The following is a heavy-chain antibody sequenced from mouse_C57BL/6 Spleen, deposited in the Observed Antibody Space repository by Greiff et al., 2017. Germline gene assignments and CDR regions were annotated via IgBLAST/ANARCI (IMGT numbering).Heavy chain of an antibody. J-gene: IGHJ2*01. CDR2: FHPYNDDT. D-gene: IGHD6-2*01. Sequence: VQLQQSGAELVKPGASVKMSCKASGYTFTTYPIEWMKQNHGKSLEWIGNFHPYNDDTKYNAKFKGKATLTVDKSSSTAYLVLSRFTSDDSAVYYCARPNLSGDYFYDWGQGTTLTVSS. CDR1: GYTFTTYP. V-gene: IGHV1-47*01. CDR3: ARPNLSGDYFYD.